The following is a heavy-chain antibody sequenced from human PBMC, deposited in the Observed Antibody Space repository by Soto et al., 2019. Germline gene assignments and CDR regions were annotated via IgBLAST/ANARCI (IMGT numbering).Heavy chain of an antibody. D-gene: IGHD3-22*01. J-gene: IGHJ4*02. CDR3: AGGYYYDSSGYYFGGDY. CDR1: GGTFSSYA. Sequence: QVQLVQSGAEVKKPGSSVKVSCKASGGTFSSYAISWVRQAPGQGLEWMGGIIPIFGTANYAQKFQGRVTITADKSKSPAYMELSSLRSEDTAVYYCAGGYYYDSSGYYFGGDYWGQGTLVTVSS. V-gene: IGHV1-69*06. CDR2: IIPIFGTA.